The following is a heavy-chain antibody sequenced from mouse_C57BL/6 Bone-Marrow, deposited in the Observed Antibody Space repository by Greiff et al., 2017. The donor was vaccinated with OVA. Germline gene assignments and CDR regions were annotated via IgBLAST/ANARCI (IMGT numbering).Heavy chain of an antibody. Sequence: EVKLVESGGGLVKPGGSLKLSCAASGFTFSDYGMHWVRQAPEQGLEWVAYISSGSSTIYYADTVKGRFTISRDNAKNTLFLQMTSLRSEDTAMYYCARIYYDYAMDYWGQGTSVTVSS. CDR3: ARIYYDYAMDY. CDR1: GFTFSDYG. D-gene: IGHD2-4*01. J-gene: IGHJ4*01. V-gene: IGHV5-17*01. CDR2: ISSGSSTI.